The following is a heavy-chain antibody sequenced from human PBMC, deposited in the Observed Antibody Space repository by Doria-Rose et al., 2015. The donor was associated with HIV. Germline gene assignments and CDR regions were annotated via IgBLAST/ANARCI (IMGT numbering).Heavy chain of an antibody. V-gene: IGHV2-26*01. D-gene: IGHD6-13*01. Sequence: SGPVLVKPTETLTLTCTVSGVSLSSPGMGLSWIRQPPGKALEWLANIFSDDERSYRTSLKSRLTISRRTSKSQLVLTMTDMDPVDTATYYCARIKSSRWYHKYYFDFWGQGTLVIVSA. CDR2: IFSDDER. CDR3: ARIKSSRWYHKYYFDF. J-gene: IGHJ4*02. CDR1: GVSLSSPGMG.